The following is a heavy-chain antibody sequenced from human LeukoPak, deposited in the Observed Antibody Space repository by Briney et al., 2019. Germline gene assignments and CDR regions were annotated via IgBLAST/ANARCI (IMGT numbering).Heavy chain of an antibody. CDR2: INPNSGGT. CDR3: ARDLNRYYDSSGYYRVDLDY. Sequence: ASEKVSCKASGYTFTGYYMHWVRQAPGQGLEWMGWINPNSGGTNYAQKFQGWVTMTRDTSISTAYMELSSLRSEDTAVYYCARDLNRYYDSSGYYRVDLDYWGRGTLVTVSS. CDR1: GYTFTGYY. D-gene: IGHD3-22*01. V-gene: IGHV1-2*04. J-gene: IGHJ4*02.